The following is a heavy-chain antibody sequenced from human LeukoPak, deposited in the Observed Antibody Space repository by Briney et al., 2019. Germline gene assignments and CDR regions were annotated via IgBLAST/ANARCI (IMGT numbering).Heavy chain of an antibody. V-gene: IGHV4-59*01. CDR3: ARVIEGGYSYGSYYYYMDV. Sequence: SETLSLTCTVSGGSISSYYWSWIRQPPGKGLEWIGYIYYSGSTNYNPSLKSRVTISVDTSKNQFSLKLSSVTAADTAVYYCARVIEGGYSYGSYYYYMDVWGKGTTVTISS. CDR2: IYYSGST. CDR1: GGSISSYY. D-gene: IGHD5-18*01. J-gene: IGHJ6*03.